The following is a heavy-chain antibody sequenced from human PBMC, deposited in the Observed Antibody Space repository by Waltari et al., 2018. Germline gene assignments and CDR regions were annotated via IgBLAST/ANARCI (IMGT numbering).Heavy chain of an antibody. J-gene: IGHJ1*01. CDR3: ARVSRPHYDNSGAYYEY. CDR2: MSFDGNNK. V-gene: IGHV3-30-3*01. CDR1: GFDFGRDA. Sequence: QVQLVESGGGVVQPGRSLRLSCAASGFDFGRDAMHWVRQAPGKGLVWVAFMSFDGNNKYFGDSVRGRFSISRDNSKNTLFLDLNSLRVEDTAVYYCARVSRPHYDNSGAYYEYWGQGTLVTVSS. D-gene: IGHD3-22*01.